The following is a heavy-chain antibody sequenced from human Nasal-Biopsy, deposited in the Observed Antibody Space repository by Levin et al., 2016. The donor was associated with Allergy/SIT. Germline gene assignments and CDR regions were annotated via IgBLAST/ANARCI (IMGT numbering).Heavy chain of an antibody. CDR2: MYYSGGS. CDR3: ARGWLGIPALLDAFEI. CDR1: GGSLRSHY. V-gene: IGHV4-59*11. J-gene: IGHJ3*02. Sequence: SETLSLTCTVSGGSLRSHYWSWIRQPPGKGLEWIGYMYYSGGSNFNPSLKSRGTISIDTSKNQISLNLTSVTAADTAVYYCARGWLGIPALLDAFEIWGQGTMVTVSS. D-gene: IGHD6-19*01.